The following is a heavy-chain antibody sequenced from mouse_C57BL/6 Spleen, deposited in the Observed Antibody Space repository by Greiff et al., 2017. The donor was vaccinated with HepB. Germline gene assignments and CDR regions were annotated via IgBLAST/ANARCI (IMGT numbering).Heavy chain of an antibody. CDR3: TKGVYYDYGWFAY. V-gene: IGHV6-3*01. CDR1: GFTFSNYW. Sequence: EVKVVESGGGLVQPGGSMKLSCVASGFTFSNYWMNWVRQSPEKGLEWVAQIRLKSDNYATHYAESVKGRFTISRDDSKSSVYLQMNNLRAEDTGIYYCTKGVYYDYGWFAYWGQGTLVTVSA. J-gene: IGHJ3*01. D-gene: IGHD2-4*01. CDR2: IRLKSDNYAT.